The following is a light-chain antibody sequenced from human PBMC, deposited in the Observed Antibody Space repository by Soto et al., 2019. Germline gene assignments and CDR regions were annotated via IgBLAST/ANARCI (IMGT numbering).Light chain of an antibody. Sequence: DIQMTQSPSTLSASVGDRVTITCRASHSISSWLAWYQQKPGKAPKLLIYKASSVESGVPSRFSGSGSGTEFTLTSRRLQADDFASYYCQQYNSYPWTFGRGNKVEIK. CDR3: QQYNSYPWT. CDR2: KAS. CDR1: HSISSW. J-gene: IGKJ1*01. V-gene: IGKV1-5*03.